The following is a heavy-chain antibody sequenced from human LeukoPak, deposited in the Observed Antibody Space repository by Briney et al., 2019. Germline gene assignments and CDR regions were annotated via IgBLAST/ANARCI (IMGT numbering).Heavy chain of an antibody. CDR1: GYTFTSYG. CDR2: ISAYNGNT. V-gene: IGHV1-18*01. D-gene: IGHD3-10*01. J-gene: IGHJ6*03. Sequence: ASVKVSCKASGYTFTSYGISWVRQAPGQGLEWMGWISAYNGNTNYAQKLQGRVTMTTDTSTSTAYMELRSLRSDDTAVYYCARDGVSLWFGEPEYYYYMDVWGKGTTVTISS. CDR3: ARDGVSLWFGEPEYYYYMDV.